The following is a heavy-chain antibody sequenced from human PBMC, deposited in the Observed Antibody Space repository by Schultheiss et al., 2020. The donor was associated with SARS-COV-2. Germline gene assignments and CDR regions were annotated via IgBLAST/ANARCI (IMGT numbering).Heavy chain of an antibody. Sequence: SQTLSLTCTVSDASITRHYWSWIRQPPGKGLEWIGYIYYSGSTNYNPSLKSRVTISVNTSKNQFSLKLSSVTAADTAVYYCARLYSSHFDYWGQGTLVTVSS. V-gene: IGHV4-59*08. CDR3: ARLYSSHFDY. CDR2: IYYSGST. J-gene: IGHJ4*02. D-gene: IGHD6-13*01. CDR1: DASITRHY.